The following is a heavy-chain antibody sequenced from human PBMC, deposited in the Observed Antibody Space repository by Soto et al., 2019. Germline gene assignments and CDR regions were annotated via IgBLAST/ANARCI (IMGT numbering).Heavy chain of an antibody. V-gene: IGHV6-1*01. Sequence: SQTLSLTCAISGDSVSTNSATWDWIRQFPSRGLEWLGRTYYRSKWFNDYAVSVKGRISINPDTSNNQFSLQLNSVTPADTAVYYCARLMGNSWLDSWGQGTLVTVSS. CDR2: TYYRSKWFN. CDR1: GDSVSTNSAT. D-gene: IGHD2-8*01. CDR3: ARLMGNSWLDS. J-gene: IGHJ5*01.